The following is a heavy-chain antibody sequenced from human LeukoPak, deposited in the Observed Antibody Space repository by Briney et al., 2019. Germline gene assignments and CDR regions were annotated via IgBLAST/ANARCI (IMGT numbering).Heavy chain of an antibody. CDR2: IYPGDSDT. CDR3: ARLAVWNAFDI. Sequence: GGSLRLSCKGSGYSFTSYWIGWVRQMPGKGLEWMGIIYPGDSDTRYSPSFQGQVTISADKSISTAYLQWSSLKASDTAMYYCARLAVWNAFDIWGQGTMVTVSS. CDR1: GYSFTSYW. V-gene: IGHV5-51*01. J-gene: IGHJ3*02. D-gene: IGHD6-19*01.